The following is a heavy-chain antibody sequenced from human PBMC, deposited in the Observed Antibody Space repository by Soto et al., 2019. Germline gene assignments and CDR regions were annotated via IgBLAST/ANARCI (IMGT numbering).Heavy chain of an antibody. J-gene: IGHJ4*02. V-gene: IGHV3-23*01. D-gene: IGHD6-13*01. CDR1: GFTFGIYA. CDR2: IGGSGGSI. CDR3: ARVAPEYSSTPRRFDF. Sequence: EVQLLESGGGLVQPGGSLRLSCAASGFTFGIYAMSWVRQAPGKGLEWVSSIGGSGGSIYYAHSVKGRFTISRDKTKNTLDLQMNSLRAEDTAVYHCARVAPEYSSTPRRFDFWGQGTLVTVSS.